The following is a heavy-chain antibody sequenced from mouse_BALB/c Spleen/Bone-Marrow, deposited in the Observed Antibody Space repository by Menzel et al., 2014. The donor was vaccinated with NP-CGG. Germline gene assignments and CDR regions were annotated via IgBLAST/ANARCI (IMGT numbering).Heavy chain of an antibody. V-gene: IGHV4-1*02. CDR3: ARLSYYGRFAY. D-gene: IGHD1-1*01. CDR1: GFDFSRYW. CDR2: INPDSSTI. Sequence: EVHLVVSGGGLVQSGGSLKLSCAASGFDFSRYWMCWVRQAPGKGLGWIGEINPDSSTINYTPSRKDKFIISRDNAKNTLYLQMSKVRSEDTALYYCARLSYYGRFAYWDQGTLVTVSA. J-gene: IGHJ3*01.